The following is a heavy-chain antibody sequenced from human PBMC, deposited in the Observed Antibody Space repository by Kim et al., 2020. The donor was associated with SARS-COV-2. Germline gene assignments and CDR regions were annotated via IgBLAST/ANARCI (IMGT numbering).Heavy chain of an antibody. J-gene: IGHJ4*02. CDR2: ITGSGGTT. CDR3: AKVVVDENSQGDY. V-gene: IGHV3-23*01. Sequence: GGSLRLSCAASGFTFSSYDMSWVRQAPGKGLEWVSTITGSGGTTFYADSVKGRFTISRDNSKNMLYVQMNSLRVEDTAVYYCAKVVVDENSQGDYWGQGTLVTVSS. D-gene: IGHD3-16*02. CDR1: GFTFSSYD.